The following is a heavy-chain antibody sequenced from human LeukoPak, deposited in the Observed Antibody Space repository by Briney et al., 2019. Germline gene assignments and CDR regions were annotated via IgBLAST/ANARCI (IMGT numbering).Heavy chain of an antibody. V-gene: IGHV3-48*03. CDR2: ISSSGSTI. D-gene: IGHD2-2*01. CDR1: GFTFSSYE. Sequence: GGSLRLSCAASGFTFSSYEMNWVRQAPGKGLEWVSYISSSGSTIYYADSVKGRFTISRDNAKNSLYLQMNSLRAEDTAVYYCARDPRIEVVVPAAHNWFDPWGQGTLVTVSS. CDR3: ARDPRIEVVVPAAHNWFDP. J-gene: IGHJ5*02.